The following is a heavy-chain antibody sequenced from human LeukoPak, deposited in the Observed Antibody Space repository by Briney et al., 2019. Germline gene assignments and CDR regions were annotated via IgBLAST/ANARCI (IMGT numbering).Heavy chain of an antibody. CDR3: NTYYYGSGMRTSDY. Sequence: GGSLRLSCAAPGFTFSSYSMNWVRQAPGKGLEWVSSISSSSSYIYYADSVKGRFTISRDNAKNSLYLQMNSLRAEDTAVYYCNTYYYGSGMRTSDYWGQGTLVTVSS. D-gene: IGHD3-10*01. V-gene: IGHV3-21*01. CDR1: GFTFSSYS. CDR2: ISSSSSYI. J-gene: IGHJ4*02.